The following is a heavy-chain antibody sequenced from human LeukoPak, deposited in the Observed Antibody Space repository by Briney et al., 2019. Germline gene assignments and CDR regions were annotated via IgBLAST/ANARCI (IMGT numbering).Heavy chain of an antibody. CDR1: GFTFSTYG. CDR2: ISGSGSTT. V-gene: IGHV3-23*01. J-gene: IGHJ4*02. D-gene: IGHD2-8*02. CDR3: ATYRQVLLPFES. Sequence: GGSLRLSCSASGFTFSTYGMSWVRQAPGKGLEWVISISGSGSTTFYADSVRGRFTISRDNSKSTLSLQMNSLRAEDTAIYYCATYRQVLLPFESWGQGTLVTVSS.